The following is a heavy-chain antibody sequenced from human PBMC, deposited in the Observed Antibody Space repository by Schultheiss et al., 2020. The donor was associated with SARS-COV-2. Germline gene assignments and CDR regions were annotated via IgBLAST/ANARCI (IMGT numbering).Heavy chain of an antibody. V-gene: IGHV1-2*02. CDR1: GYTFTGYY. J-gene: IGHJ6*02. D-gene: IGHD3-16*01. CDR3: ARGLRGGPRGGSYYGMDV. CDR2: INPNSGGT. Sequence: ASVKVSCKASGYTFTGYYMHWVRQAPGQGLEWMGWINPNSGGTNYAQKFQGRVTMTRDTSISTAYMELSRLRSDDTAVYYCARGLRGGPRGGSYYGMDVWGQGTMVTVSS.